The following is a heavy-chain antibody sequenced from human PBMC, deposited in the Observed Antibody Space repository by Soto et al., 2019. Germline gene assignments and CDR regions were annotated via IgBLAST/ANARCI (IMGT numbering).Heavy chain of an antibody. J-gene: IGHJ6*02. CDR1: GGTFSSYA. CDR3: ASVITTVPHYYYGMDF. Sequence: GASVKVSCKASGGTFSSYAISWVRQAPGQGLEWMGGIIPIFGTANYAQKFQGRVTITADESTSTAYMELSSLRSEDTAVYYCASVITTVPHYYYGMDFRGQGTTVTVSS. D-gene: IGHD4-17*01. CDR2: IIPIFGTA. V-gene: IGHV1-69*13.